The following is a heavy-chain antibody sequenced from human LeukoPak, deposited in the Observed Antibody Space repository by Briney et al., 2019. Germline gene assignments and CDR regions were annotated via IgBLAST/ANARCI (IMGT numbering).Heavy chain of an antibody. V-gene: IGHV3-23*01. J-gene: IGHJ4*02. Sequence: GGSLRLSCAASGFTFSSYAMTWVRQAPGKGLEWVSTITSADATYYANSVKGRFTISRDNSNNTLYLQMSSLRAEDTAPYYCAKDLDMATISYFDYWGQGTLVTVSS. D-gene: IGHD5-24*01. CDR3: AKDLDMATISYFDY. CDR1: GFTFSSYA. CDR2: ITSADAT.